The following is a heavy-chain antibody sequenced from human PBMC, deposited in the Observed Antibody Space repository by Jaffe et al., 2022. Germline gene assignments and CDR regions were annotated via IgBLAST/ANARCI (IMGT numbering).Heavy chain of an antibody. J-gene: IGHJ4*02. CDR1: GFTFSSYA. V-gene: IGHV3-23*01. Sequence: EVQLLESGGGLVQPGGSLRLSCAASGFTFSSYAMSWVRQAPGKGLEWVSAISGSGGSTYYADSVKGRFTISRDNSKNTLYLQMNSLRAEDTAVYYCAKGEGYCSGGSCYPPLSWGQGTLVTVSS. D-gene: IGHD2-15*01. CDR2: ISGSGGST. CDR3: AKGEGYCSGGSCYPPLS.